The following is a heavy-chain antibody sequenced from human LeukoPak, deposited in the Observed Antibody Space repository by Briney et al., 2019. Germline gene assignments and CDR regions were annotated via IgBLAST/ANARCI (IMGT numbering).Heavy chain of an antibody. D-gene: IGHD5-12*01. V-gene: IGHV4-4*07. CDR1: GGSISSYY. CDR2: IYTSGST. CDR3: ARLSGYGLHYYYYMDV. Sequence: SETLSLTCTVSGGSISSYYWSWIRQPAGKGLEWIGRIYTSGSTYYNPSLKSRVTISVDTSKNQFSLKLNSVTAADTAVYYCARLSGYGLHYYYYMDVWGKGTTVTVSS. J-gene: IGHJ6*03.